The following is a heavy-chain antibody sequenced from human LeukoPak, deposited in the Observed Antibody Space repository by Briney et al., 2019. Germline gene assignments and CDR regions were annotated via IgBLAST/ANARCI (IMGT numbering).Heavy chain of an antibody. J-gene: IGHJ5*02. V-gene: IGHV5-51*01. CDR1: GYSFTSYW. CDR3: ARRTGYGSGCYYWFDP. CDR2: IYPGDSDT. Sequence: GESLKISCKGSGYSFTSYWIVWVRQMPGKGLEWMGIIYPGDSDTRYSPSFQGQVTISADKSISTAYLQWSSLKASDTAMYYRARRTGYGSGCYYWFDPWGQGTLVTVSS. D-gene: IGHD3-10*01.